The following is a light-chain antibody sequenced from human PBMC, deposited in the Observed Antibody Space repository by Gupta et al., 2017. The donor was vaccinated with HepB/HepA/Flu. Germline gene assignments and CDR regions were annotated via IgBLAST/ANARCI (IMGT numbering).Light chain of an antibody. CDR1: SGHSSYI. CDR2: VECSGNY. Sequence: QPVLTQSSSASASLGSSVKLTCPLSSGHSSYIIAWPKQQPGKAPRYLMKVECSGNYNKGSGVPDRFSGSSSGADRHLTISNLQSEDEAEYYCETWDTKVFGGGTKVTVL. J-gene: IGLJ2*01. CDR3: ETWDTKV. V-gene: IGLV4-60*03.